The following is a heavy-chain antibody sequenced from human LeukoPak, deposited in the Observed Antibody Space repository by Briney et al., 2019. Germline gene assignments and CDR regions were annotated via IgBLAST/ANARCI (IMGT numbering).Heavy chain of an antibody. CDR1: GFTFSSYA. V-gene: IGHV3-23*01. CDR3: AREAGWYDFYKSYYMDV. CDR2: ISGSGVST. D-gene: IGHD6-19*01. J-gene: IGHJ6*03. Sequence: GGSLRLSCAASGFTFSSYAMNWVRQAPGKGLEWVSVISGSGVSTYYADSVKGRFTISRDYSKNTLYLQMNSLRAEDTAVYYCAREAGWYDFYKSYYMDVWGTGTTVTISS.